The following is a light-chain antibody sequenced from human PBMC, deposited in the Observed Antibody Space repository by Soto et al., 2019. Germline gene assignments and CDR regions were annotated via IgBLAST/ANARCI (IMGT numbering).Light chain of an antibody. Sequence: DMQMTQSPSSLSASVGYRVTFTCRSSQGVSSDLAWYQQKPGNAPKLLLFAASTLQSGVPSRFSGSGSGTDFTLTITSLQHEDATTYYCQKLASAPFTFGHGTKVDIK. CDR1: QGVSSD. CDR2: AAS. CDR3: QKLASAPFT. J-gene: IGKJ3*01. V-gene: IGKV1-27*01.